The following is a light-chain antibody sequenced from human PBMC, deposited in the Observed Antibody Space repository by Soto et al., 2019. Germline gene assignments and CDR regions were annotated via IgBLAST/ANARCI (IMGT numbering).Light chain of an antibody. CDR1: QTISSW. V-gene: IGKV1-5*03. Sequence: DIQMTQSPSTLSGSVGDSVTITCRASQTISSWLAWYQQEPGKAPKLLIYKASTLKSGVPSRFSGSRSGTEFTLTISSLQPDDFATYYCQHYNSYSEAFGQGTKV. CDR3: QHYNSYSEA. J-gene: IGKJ1*01. CDR2: KAS.